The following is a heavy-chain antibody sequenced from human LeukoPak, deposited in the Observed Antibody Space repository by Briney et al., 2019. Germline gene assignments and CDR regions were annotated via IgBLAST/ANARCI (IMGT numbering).Heavy chain of an antibody. CDR1: GFTFSSYG. J-gene: IGHJ6*03. Sequence: PGGSLRLSCAASGFTFSSYGMHWVRQAPGKGLEWVAVISYDGSNKYYADSVKGRFTISRDNSKNTLYLQMNSLRAEDTAVYYCARDSHHDYTQYYYYYMDVWGKGTTVTVSS. D-gene: IGHD4-11*01. V-gene: IGHV3-30*05. CDR3: ARDSHHDYTQYYYYYMDV. CDR2: ISYDGSNK.